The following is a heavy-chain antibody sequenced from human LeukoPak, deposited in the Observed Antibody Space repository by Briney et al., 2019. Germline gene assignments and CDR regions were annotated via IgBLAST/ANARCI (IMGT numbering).Heavy chain of an antibody. V-gene: IGHV3-30-3*02. CDR3: AKRGSSGYYVLDY. CDR2: ISYDGSNK. Sequence: GGSLRLSCAASGFTFSSYAMHWVRQAPGKGLEWVAVISYDGSNKYYADSVKGRFTISRDNSKNTLYLQMNSLRAEDTAVYYCAKRGSSGYYVLDYWGQGTLVTVSS. D-gene: IGHD6-19*01. CDR1: GFTFSSYA. J-gene: IGHJ4*02.